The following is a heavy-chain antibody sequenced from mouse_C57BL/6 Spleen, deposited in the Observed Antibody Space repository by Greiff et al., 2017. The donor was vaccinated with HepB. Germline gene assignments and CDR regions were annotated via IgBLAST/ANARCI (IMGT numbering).Heavy chain of an antibody. CDR3: ARDLVSY. D-gene: IGHD2-10*02. V-gene: IGHV3-6*01. Sequence: VQLQQSGPGLVKPSQSLSLTCSVTGYSITSGYYWNWIRQFPGNKLEWMGYISYDGSNNYNPSLKNRISITRDTSKNQFFLKLNSVTTEDTATYYCARDLVSYWGQGTTLTVSS. CDR1: GYSITSGYY. CDR2: ISYDGSN. J-gene: IGHJ2*01.